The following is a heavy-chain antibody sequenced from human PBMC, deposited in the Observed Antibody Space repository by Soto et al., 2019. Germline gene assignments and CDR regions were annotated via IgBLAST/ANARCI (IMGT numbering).Heavy chain of an antibody. CDR1: GFTFSSYS. Sequence: EVQLVESGGGLVKPGGSLRLSCAASGFTFSSYSMDWVRQAPGKGLEWVSSISSSSSYIYYADSVKGRFTISRDNAKNSLYLQMNSLRAEDTAVYYCARDTKQPSDYSPAWGQGTMVTVSS. CDR2: ISSSSSYI. J-gene: IGHJ3*01. CDR3: ARDTKQPSDYSPA. V-gene: IGHV3-21*01. D-gene: IGHD4-17*01.